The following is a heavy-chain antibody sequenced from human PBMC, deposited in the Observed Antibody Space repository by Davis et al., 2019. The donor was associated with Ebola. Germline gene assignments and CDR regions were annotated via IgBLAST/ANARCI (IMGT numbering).Heavy chain of an antibody. Sequence: PGGSLRLSCAASGFTFSSYAMSWVRQAPGKGLEWVSAISGSGGSTYYADSVKGRFTISRDNSKNTLYLQMNSLRAEDTAVYYCAKSTVVTPRGRRDYWGQGTLVTVSS. D-gene: IGHD4-23*01. CDR3: AKSTVVTPRGRRDY. V-gene: IGHV3-23*01. CDR2: ISGSGGST. CDR1: GFTFSSYA. J-gene: IGHJ4*02.